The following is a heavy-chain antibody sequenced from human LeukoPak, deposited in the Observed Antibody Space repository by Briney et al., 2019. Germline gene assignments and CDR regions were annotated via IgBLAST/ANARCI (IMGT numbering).Heavy chain of an antibody. J-gene: IGHJ4*02. CDR1: GFTFSSYW. V-gene: IGHV3-7*01. Sequence: PGGSLRLSCAASGFTFSSYWMSWVRQAPGKGLEWVANIKQDGSEKYYVDSVKGRFTISRDNAKNSLYLQMNSLRAEDTAVYYCARVGSSSWKRYFDYWGQGTLVTVSS. CDR2: IKQDGSEK. CDR3: ARVGSSSWKRYFDY. D-gene: IGHD6-13*01.